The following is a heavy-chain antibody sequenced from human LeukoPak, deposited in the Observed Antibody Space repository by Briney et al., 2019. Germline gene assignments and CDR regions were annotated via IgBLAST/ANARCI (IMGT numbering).Heavy chain of an antibody. CDR3: ARIGYSSSSLDF. V-gene: IGHV3-7*03. J-gene: IGHJ4*02. D-gene: IGHD6-6*01. CDR1: GFPFSNYW. Sequence: PGGSLRLSCATSGFPFSNYWMTWVRQAPGKGLEWVANIKQDGSVKYYVDSVKGRSTISRDNSKNSVYLQMISLRAEDTAVYKCARIGYSSSSLDFWGRGTLVTVSS. CDR2: IKQDGSVK.